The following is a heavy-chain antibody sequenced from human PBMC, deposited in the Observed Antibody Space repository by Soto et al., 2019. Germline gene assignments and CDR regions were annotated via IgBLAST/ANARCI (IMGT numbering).Heavy chain of an antibody. CDR3: ARTLRPDWYFDL. Sequence: QVQLVQSGAEVKKPGASVKVSCKASGYTFTSYDINWVRQATGQGLEWMGWMNPNSGNTGYAQKFQGRVTMTRNTSISTAYMELSSLRSADTAVYYCARTLRPDWYFDLWGRGTLVTVSS. CDR2: MNPNSGNT. J-gene: IGHJ2*01. V-gene: IGHV1-8*01. CDR1: GYTFTSYD.